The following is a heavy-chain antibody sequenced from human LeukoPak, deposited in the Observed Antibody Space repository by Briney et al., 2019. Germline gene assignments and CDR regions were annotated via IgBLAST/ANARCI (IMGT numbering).Heavy chain of an antibody. D-gene: IGHD3-10*01. CDR2: ISAYNGNT. CDR1: GYTFTGYG. J-gene: IGHJ4*02. Sequence: GASVKVSCKASGYTFTGYGISWVRQAPGQGLEWMGWISAYNGNTNYAQKLQGRVTMTTDTSTSTAYMELRSLRSDDTAVYYCARVEMVRGVLFVHFDYWGQGTLVTVSS. CDR3: ARVEMVRGVLFVHFDY. V-gene: IGHV1-18*01.